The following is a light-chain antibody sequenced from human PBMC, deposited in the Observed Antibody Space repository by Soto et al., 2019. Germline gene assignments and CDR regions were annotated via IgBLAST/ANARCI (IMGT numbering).Light chain of an antibody. CDR3: QSYDSSNHVV. CDR2: KDD. V-gene: IGLV6-57*02. J-gene: IGLJ2*01. Sequence: NFMLTQPHSVSESPGKTVTISCTGSSGSIASNYVQWYQQRPGSAPTTVIYKDDQRPSGVPDRFSGSIDSSSTSASLTISGLKTEDGADYYCQSYDSSNHVVFGGGTKLTVL. CDR1: SGSIASNY.